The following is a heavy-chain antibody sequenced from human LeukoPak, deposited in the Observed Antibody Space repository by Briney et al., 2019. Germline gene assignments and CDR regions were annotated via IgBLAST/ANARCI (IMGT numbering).Heavy chain of an antibody. Sequence: SVXXSXKASXGTFSSYAISWVRQAPGQGLEWMGGIIPIFGTANYAQKFQGRVTITADESTSTAYMELSSLRSEDTAVYYCARAAAPMTTVTTWDYWGQGTLVTVSS. V-gene: IGHV1-69*13. J-gene: IGHJ4*02. CDR1: XGTFSSYA. CDR3: ARAAAPMTTVTTWDY. CDR2: IIPIFGTA. D-gene: IGHD4-17*01.